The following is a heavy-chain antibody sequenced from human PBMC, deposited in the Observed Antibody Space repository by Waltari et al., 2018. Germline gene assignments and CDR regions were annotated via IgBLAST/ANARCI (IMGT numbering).Heavy chain of an antibody. J-gene: IGHJ5*02. CDR1: GFTFSSSW. D-gene: IGHD2-8*01. V-gene: IGHV3-7*01. Sequence: EVQLVESGGGLVQTGGSLRLSCAASGFTFSSSWMSWVRQAPGKGLEWLANIKQDGSEKYYVDSVKVRFTISRDNAKNSLYLQMNSLRAEDTAVYYCASSDGVGSPSGPWGQGTLVTVSS. CDR2: IKQDGSEK. CDR3: ASSDGVGSPSGP.